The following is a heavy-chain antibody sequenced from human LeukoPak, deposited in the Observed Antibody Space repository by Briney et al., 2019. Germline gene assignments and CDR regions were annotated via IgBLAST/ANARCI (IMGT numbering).Heavy chain of an antibody. CDR2: IYYSGST. CDR3: ARAPDSSGPAEFDY. V-gene: IGHV4-59*01. D-gene: IGHD3-22*01. J-gene: IGHJ4*02. CDR1: GGSISSYY. Sequence: SETLSLTCTVSGGSISSYYWSWIRQPPGKGLEWIGYIYYSGSTNYNPSLKSRVTISVDTSKNQFSLKLSSVTAADTAVYYCARAPDSSGPAEFDYWGQGTLVTVSS.